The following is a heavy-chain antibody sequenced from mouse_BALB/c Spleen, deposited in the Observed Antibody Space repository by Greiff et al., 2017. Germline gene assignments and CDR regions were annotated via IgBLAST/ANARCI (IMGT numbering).Heavy chain of an antibody. CDR3: ARGPYSYFDY. V-gene: IGHV3-5*02. D-gene: IGHD2-10*01. Sequence: EVHLVESGPGLVKPSQTVSLTCTVTGISITTGNYRWSWIRQFPGNKLEWIGYIYYSGTITYNPSLTSRTTITRDTSKNQFFLEMNSLTAEDTATYYCARGPYSYFDYWGQGTTLTVSS. J-gene: IGHJ2*01. CDR1: GISITTGNYR. CDR2: IYYSGTI.